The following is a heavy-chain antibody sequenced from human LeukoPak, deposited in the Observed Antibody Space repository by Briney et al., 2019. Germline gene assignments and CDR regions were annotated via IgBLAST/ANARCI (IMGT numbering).Heavy chain of an antibody. CDR1: GGSFSGYY. CDR3: ARALVVYTSYFDY. J-gene: IGHJ4*02. V-gene: IGHV4-34*01. D-gene: IGHD5/OR15-5a*01. CDR2: INHSGST. Sequence: SETLSLTCAVYGGSFSGYYWSWIRQPPGKGLEWIGEINHSGSTNYNPSLKSRVTISVDTSKNQFSLKLSSVTAADTAVYYCARALVVYTSYFDYWGQGTLVTVSS.